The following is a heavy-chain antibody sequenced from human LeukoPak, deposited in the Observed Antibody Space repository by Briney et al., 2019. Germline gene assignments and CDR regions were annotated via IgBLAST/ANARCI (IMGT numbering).Heavy chain of an antibody. CDR2: ISYDGSNK. Sequence: GGSLRLSCAASGFTFSSYAMHWVRQAPGKGLEWVAVISYDGSNKYYADSVKGRFTISRDNSKNTLYLQMNSLRAEDTAVYYCARDLDTWLGLYDGNWNDGGGFDYWGQGTLVTVSS. CDR3: ARDLDTWLGLYDGNWNDGGGFDY. J-gene: IGHJ4*02. D-gene: IGHD1-1*01. CDR1: GFTFSSYA. V-gene: IGHV3-30-3*01.